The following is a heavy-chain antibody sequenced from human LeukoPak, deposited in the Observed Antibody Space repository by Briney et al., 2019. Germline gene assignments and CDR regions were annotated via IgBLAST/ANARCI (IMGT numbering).Heavy chain of an antibody. CDR2: IYTGGST. Sequence: GWSLRLSCAASGFTVSSNYMSWVRQAPGRGLEWVSVIYTGGSTYYADSVKGRFTISRDNSKNTLYLQMNSLRAEDTAVYYCARDLGRFDSNQGPLDAFDIWGQGTMVTVSS. D-gene: IGHD3-22*01. CDR3: ARDLGRFDSNQGPLDAFDI. CDR1: GFTVSSNY. J-gene: IGHJ3*02. V-gene: IGHV3-53*01.